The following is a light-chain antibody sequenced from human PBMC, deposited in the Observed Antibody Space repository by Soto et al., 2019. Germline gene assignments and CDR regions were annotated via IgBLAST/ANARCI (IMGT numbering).Light chain of an antibody. CDR1: QTVISSY. CDR3: QQYGRG. J-gene: IGKJ4*01. Sequence: EIVLTQSPGSLSLSPGERATLTCGASQTVISSYLAWYQQKPGQAPRLLIYGASSRATGVPDRFIGSGSGTDFTLTITRLEPEDFAVYYCQQYGRGFGGGTKVDIK. V-gene: IGKV3-20*01. CDR2: GAS.